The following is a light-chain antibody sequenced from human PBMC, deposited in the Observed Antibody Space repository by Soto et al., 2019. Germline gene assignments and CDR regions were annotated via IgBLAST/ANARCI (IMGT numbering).Light chain of an antibody. CDR2: GAS. CDR1: QSVNTF. J-gene: IGKJ2*01. Sequence: EIVLTQSPATLSLSPGERATLSCRASQSVNTFLAWYQQKPGQAPRLLIYGASTRATDVPARFSGSGSGTDFTLTISSLQSGDSAVYYCQQYDNWYTFGPGTKVDIK. V-gene: IGKV3-15*01. CDR3: QQYDNWYT.